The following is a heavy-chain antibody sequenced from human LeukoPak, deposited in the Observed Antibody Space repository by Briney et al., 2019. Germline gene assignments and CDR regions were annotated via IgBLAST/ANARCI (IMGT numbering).Heavy chain of an antibody. CDR3: ARGTTRKGAFDI. D-gene: IGHD4-17*01. J-gene: IGHJ3*02. Sequence: PSETLSLTCTVSGDSISSYYWSWIRQPPGKGLEWIGYIYYSGSTNYNPSLKSRVTISVDTSKNQFSLKLSSVTAADTAVYYCARGTTRKGAFDIWGQGTMVTVSS. CDR2: IYYSGST. CDR1: GDSISSYY. V-gene: IGHV4-59*01.